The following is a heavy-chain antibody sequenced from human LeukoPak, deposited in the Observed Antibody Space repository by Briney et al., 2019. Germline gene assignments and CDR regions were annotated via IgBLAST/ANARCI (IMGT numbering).Heavy chain of an antibody. CDR1: GDTFIKYG. CDR3: ATSFYYDSSGYPY. J-gene: IGHJ4*02. CDR2: INTGNSNT. V-gene: IGHV1-18*01. D-gene: IGHD3-22*01. Sequence: ASVKVSCKASGDTFIKYGITWVRQAPAQGLEWIGWINTGNSNTNYGQKFQGRVTMTTDTSTGTAYMELRSLRSEDTAVYYCATSFYYDSSGYPYWGQGTLVTVSS.